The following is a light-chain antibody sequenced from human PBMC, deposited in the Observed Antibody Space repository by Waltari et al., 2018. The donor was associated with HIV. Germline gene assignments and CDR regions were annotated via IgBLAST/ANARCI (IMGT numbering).Light chain of an antibody. CDR1: RSHIGEYL. CDR3: GSWDGSLSGGV. J-gene: IGLJ2*01. V-gene: IGLV1-51*01. CDR2: DNN. Sequence: QSVLTPPPSVSAAPGQKVSIPCSGSRSHIGEYLVFCCQQVPGRAPKLLIYDNNKRPSGIPDRFSGSKSGTSATLDITGLQTGDEADYYCGSWDGSLSGGVFGGGTKLTVL.